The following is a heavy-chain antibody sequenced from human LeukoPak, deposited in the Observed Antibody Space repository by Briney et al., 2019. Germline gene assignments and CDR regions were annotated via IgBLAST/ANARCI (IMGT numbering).Heavy chain of an antibody. D-gene: IGHD6-13*01. Sequence: ASVKVSCKVSGYTLTELSMHWVRQAPGKGLEWVGGFDPEDGETIYAQKFQGRVTMTEDTSTDTAYMELSSLRSEDTAVYYCATEGGIAAAGTGVDLDYWGQGTLVTVSS. CDR1: GYTLTELS. V-gene: IGHV1-24*01. J-gene: IGHJ4*02. CDR2: FDPEDGET. CDR3: ATEGGIAAAGTGVDLDY.